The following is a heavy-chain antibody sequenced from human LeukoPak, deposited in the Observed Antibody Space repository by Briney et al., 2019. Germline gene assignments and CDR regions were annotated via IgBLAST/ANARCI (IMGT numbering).Heavy chain of an antibody. D-gene: IGHD3-10*01. CDR3: AKRGVVIRVFLVGFHKEAYYFDS. CDR1: GITLSNYG. Sequence: GGSLRLSCAVSGITLSNYGMSWVRQAPGKGLERVAGRSGSGGGTNYAYSVEGRFTISRDNTKKTLYLQMNSLRAEDTDVYFCAKRGVVIRVFLVGFHKEAYYFDSWGQGALVTVSS. CDR2: RSGSGGGT. V-gene: IGHV3-23*01. J-gene: IGHJ4*02.